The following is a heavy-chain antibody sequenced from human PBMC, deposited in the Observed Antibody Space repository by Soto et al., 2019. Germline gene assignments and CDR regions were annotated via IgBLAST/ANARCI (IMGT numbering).Heavy chain of an antibody. V-gene: IGHV1-8*01. CDR1: GYTFTSYD. CDR2: MSPNSGNT. CDR3: ARGRTVLRFLEWLDAGDY. Sequence: ASVKVSCKASGYTFTSYDINWVRQATGQGLEWMGWMSPNSGNTGYAQKFQGRVTMTRNTSISTAYMELSSLRSEDTAVYYCARGRTVLRFLEWLDAGDYWGQGTLVTV. J-gene: IGHJ4*02. D-gene: IGHD3-3*01.